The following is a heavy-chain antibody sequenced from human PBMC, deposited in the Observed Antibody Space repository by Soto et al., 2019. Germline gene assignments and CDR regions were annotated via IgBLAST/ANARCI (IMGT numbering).Heavy chain of an antibody. Sequence: EIQLVQSGAEVKKPGESLKISCKGSEYIFTNYWIGWVRQMPGKGLEWMGIIYAGDSDTRYSPSFQGQVTISADKSINTAYLQWSSLKASDTAMYYCARREYSSLSFDLWGQGTRVTVSS. CDR3: ARREYSSLSFDL. CDR2: IYAGDSDT. V-gene: IGHV5-51*01. J-gene: IGHJ4*02. CDR1: EYIFTNYW. D-gene: IGHD6-6*01.